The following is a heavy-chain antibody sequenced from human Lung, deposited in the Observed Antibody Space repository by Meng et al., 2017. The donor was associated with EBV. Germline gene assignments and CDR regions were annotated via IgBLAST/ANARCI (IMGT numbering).Heavy chain of an antibody. J-gene: IGHJ5*01. CDR1: GFSFNTYG. CDR2: LGGSGGII. V-gene: IGHV3-23*01. CDR3: AKSRGWDLLAWLDS. Sequence: EVQLLVSGGAWVEPGGSLRPSFPVSGFSFNTYGVAWVRQAPGKGPEWVAGLGGSGGIINYADSVKGRFTISTDKSKNTLFLQMNSLRVEDTAIYYCAKSRGWDLLAWLDSWGHGTLGTVSS. D-gene: IGHD2-15*01.